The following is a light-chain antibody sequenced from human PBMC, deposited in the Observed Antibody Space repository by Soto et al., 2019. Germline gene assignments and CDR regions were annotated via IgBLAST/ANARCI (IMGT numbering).Light chain of an antibody. CDR2: GAS. CDR3: EQYGRPVT. CDR1: QSVSSNY. V-gene: IGKV3-20*01. J-gene: IGKJ4*01. Sequence: EIVLPQSPGTMSLSPGESSPLSGRASQSVSSNYLAWYQQKPGQPPRLLIYGASSRATGIPGRFSGSGSGTDFTLTISRLEPEDFAVYYCEQYGRPVTFGGGNKVDIK.